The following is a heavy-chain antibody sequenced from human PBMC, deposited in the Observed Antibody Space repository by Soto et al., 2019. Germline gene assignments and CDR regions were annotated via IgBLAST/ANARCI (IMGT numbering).Heavy chain of an antibody. CDR3: ARGLSYCSGGSCYSNYYYYYYMDV. Sequence: QVPLVQSGAEVKKPGASVKVSCKASGYTFTSYGISWVRQAPGQGLEWMGWISAYNGNTNYAQKLQGRVTMTTDTSTSTAYMELRSLRSDDTAVYYCARGLSYCSGGSCYSNYYYYYYMDVWGKGTTVTVSS. CDR1: GYTFTSYG. D-gene: IGHD2-15*01. CDR2: ISAYNGNT. J-gene: IGHJ6*03. V-gene: IGHV1-18*01.